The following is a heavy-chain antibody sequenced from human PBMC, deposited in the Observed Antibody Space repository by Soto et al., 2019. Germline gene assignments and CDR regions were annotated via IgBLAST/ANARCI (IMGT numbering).Heavy chain of an antibody. CDR2: IYYSGST. D-gene: IGHD2-2*01. Sequence: SETLSLTCTVSGGSISSYYWSWIRQPPGKGLEWIGYIYYSGSTNYNPSLKSRVTISVDTSKNQFSLKLSSVTAADTAVYYCARGDQLLLGRLDYWGQGTLVIVSS. CDR3: ARGDQLLLGRLDY. CDR1: GGSISSYY. V-gene: IGHV4-59*08. J-gene: IGHJ4*02.